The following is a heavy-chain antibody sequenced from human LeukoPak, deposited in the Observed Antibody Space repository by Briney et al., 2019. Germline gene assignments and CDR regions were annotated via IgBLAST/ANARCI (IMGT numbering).Heavy chain of an antibody. CDR2: IYYSGST. J-gene: IGHJ4*02. Sequence: SQTLSLTCTVSGGSISSSSYYWGWIRQPPGKGLEWIGSIYYSGSTYYNPSLKSRVTISVDTSKNQFSLKLSSVTAADTAVYYCASSTSDFDYWGQGTLVTVSS. V-gene: IGHV4-39*01. D-gene: IGHD2/OR15-2a*01. CDR1: GGSISSSSYY. CDR3: ASSTSDFDY.